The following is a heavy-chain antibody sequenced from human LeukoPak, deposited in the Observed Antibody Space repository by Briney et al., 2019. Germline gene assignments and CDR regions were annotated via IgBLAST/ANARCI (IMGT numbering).Heavy chain of an antibody. D-gene: IGHD6-19*01. CDR3: ARVDTSGWHYFDD. Sequence: PSETLSLTCTVSGGSISNYYWSWIRQPAGKGLEWIGHIYTSASTYYNPSLRSRVTMSLDTSKNQFSLELNSVTAADTAAYYCARVDTSGWHYFDDWGQGTLVTVSS. CDR1: GGSISNYY. V-gene: IGHV4-4*07. CDR2: IYTSAST. J-gene: IGHJ4*02.